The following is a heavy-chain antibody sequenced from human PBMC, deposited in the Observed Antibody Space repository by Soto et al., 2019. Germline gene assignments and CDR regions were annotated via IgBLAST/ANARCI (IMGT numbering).Heavy chain of an antibody. J-gene: IGHJ4*02. CDR3: ATISAAATI. Sequence: SETLSLTCTVSSGSISSDYWSWIRQPPGKGLEWIGCIYYSGSTNYNPSLKSRVTISVDTSKNQFSLNLTSVTAADTAVYYCATISAAATIWGQGTLVTVSS. D-gene: IGHD2-15*01. CDR2: IYYSGST. V-gene: IGHV4-59*08. CDR1: SGSISSDY.